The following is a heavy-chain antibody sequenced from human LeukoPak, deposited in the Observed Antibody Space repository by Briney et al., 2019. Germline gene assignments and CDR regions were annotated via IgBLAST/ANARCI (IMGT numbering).Heavy chain of an antibody. D-gene: IGHD3-22*01. J-gene: IGHJ5*02. Sequence: SETLSLTCTVSGGSISSSSYYWGWIRQPPGKGLEWIGSIYYSGSTYYNPSLKSRVTISVDTSKNQLSLKLSSVTAADTAVYYCAREDYDSSGYYWGANPRTLQNWFDPWGQGTLVTVSS. CDR1: GGSISSSSYY. V-gene: IGHV4-39*07. CDR2: IYYSGST. CDR3: AREDYDSSGYYWGANPRTLQNWFDP.